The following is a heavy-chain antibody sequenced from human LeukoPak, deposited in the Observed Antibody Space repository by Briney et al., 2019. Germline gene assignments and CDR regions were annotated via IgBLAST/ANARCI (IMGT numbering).Heavy chain of an antibody. J-gene: IGHJ4*02. CDR3: ATQRVPYYYDSSGYSLPFDY. D-gene: IGHD3-22*01. CDR1: GYTFTGYY. CDR2: INPNSGGT. Sequence: GASVKVSCKASGYTFTGYYMHWVRQAPGQGLEWMGRINPNSGGTNYAQKFQGRVTMTRDTSISTAYMELSRLRSDDTAVYYCATQRVPYYYDSSGYSLPFDYWGQGTLVTDSS. V-gene: IGHV1-2*06.